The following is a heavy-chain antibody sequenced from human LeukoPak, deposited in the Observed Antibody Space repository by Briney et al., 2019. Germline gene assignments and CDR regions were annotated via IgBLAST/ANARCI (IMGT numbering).Heavy chain of an antibody. Sequence: ASVKVSCKTSGYTFIKYGIIWVRQAPGQGLEWMGYISPYNGNTRYAQKVQGRVTMTTDTSTSTAYMELRSLRSDDTAVYFCAREFHYGSESYYEDNWGQGTLVTVSS. CDR2: ISPYNGNT. D-gene: IGHD3-10*01. J-gene: IGHJ4*02. V-gene: IGHV1-18*01. CDR3: AREFHYGSESYYEDN. CDR1: GYTFIKYG.